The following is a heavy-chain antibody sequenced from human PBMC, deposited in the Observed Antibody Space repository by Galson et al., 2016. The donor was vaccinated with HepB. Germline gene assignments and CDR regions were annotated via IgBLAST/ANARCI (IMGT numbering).Heavy chain of an antibody. D-gene: IGHD3-22*01. CDR1: GGSISSSIYY. CDR2: IRHTGKT. Sequence: SETLSLTCTVSGGSISSSIYYWGWIRQPPGKGLEWIGEIRHTGKTNYNPSLESRVTMSVDTSKKLFSLKLTSVTAADTAVYYCVRKDYDSSGFYDQDYWGQGTLVSVSS. CDR3: VRKDYDSSGFYDQDY. J-gene: IGHJ4*02. V-gene: IGHV4-39*01.